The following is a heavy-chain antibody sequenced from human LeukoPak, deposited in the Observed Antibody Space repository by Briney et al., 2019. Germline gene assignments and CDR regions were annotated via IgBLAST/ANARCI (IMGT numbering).Heavy chain of an antibody. D-gene: IGHD1-26*01. CDR1: GGFISSYY. Sequence: PSETLSLTCSVSGGFISSYYWSWIRQPPGKGLEWIGYIYYSGSTSYNPSLKSRVTISVDTSKNQFSLKLSSVTAADTAVYYCASLATGSYSQLDYWGQGTLVTVSS. CDR2: IYYSGST. V-gene: IGHV4-59*01. J-gene: IGHJ4*02. CDR3: ASLATGSYSQLDY.